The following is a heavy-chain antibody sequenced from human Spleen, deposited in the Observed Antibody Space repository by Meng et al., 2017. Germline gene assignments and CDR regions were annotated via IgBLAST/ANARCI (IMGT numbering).Heavy chain of an antibody. CDR2: IYTSGST. V-gene: IGHV4-4*07. CDR3: ARGANYYGSGSYYIPDSELAFAI. J-gene: IGHJ3*02. Sequence: SETLSLTCTVSGGSISSYYWSWIRQPAGKGLEWIGRIYTSGSTNYNPSLKSRVTMSVDTSKNQFSLKLSSVTAADTAVYYCARGANYYGSGSYYIPDSELAFAIWGQGTMVTVSS. CDR1: GGSISSYY. D-gene: IGHD3-10*01.